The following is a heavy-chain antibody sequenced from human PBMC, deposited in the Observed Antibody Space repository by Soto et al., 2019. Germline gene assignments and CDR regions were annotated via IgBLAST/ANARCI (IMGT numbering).Heavy chain of an antibody. Sequence: PSETLSLTCTVSGGSISSGGYYWSRLRQHPGKGLEWIGNISYSGSTYYNPSLKGRVTISVDTSKNQFTLKLNSVTAADTAVYYCASADDRAGGTIYYFDYWGRGTLVTVSS. J-gene: IGHJ4*02. V-gene: IGHV4-31*03. CDR2: ISYSGST. D-gene: IGHD2-15*01. CDR1: GGSISSGGYY. CDR3: ASADDRAGGTIYYFDY.